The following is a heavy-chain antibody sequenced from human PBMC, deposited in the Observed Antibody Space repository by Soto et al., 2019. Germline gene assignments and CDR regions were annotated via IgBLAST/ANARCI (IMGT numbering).Heavy chain of an antibody. CDR1: DSSTSGYY. CDR3: ARAGRSERSPYGGGWYSFDP. V-gene: IGHV4-59*01. CDR2: ISDSGSA. J-gene: IGHJ5*02. D-gene: IGHD6-13*01. Sequence: ASETLSLTCTVSDSSTSGYYWVLIRQPPGRGLEWIGYISDSGSATYNPSLKSRVTIFVHSSPNDFSLELTSVSAADTAVYYCARAGRSERSPYGGGWYSFDPGGQGTRVTVSS.